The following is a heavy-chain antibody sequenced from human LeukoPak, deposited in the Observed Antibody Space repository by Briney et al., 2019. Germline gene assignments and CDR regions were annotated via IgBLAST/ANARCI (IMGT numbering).Heavy chain of an antibody. Sequence: GASVKVSCKASGGTFGSYGISWVRRAPGQGLEWMGGIIPMFGTPNYAQRFQGRVTITTDESTSTAYMELSSLRSDDTAVYYCAREGRTYYIDVWGKGTTVTVSS. D-gene: IGHD3-10*01. CDR1: GGTFGSYG. CDR3: AREGRTYYIDV. J-gene: IGHJ6*03. CDR2: IIPMFGTP. V-gene: IGHV1-69*05.